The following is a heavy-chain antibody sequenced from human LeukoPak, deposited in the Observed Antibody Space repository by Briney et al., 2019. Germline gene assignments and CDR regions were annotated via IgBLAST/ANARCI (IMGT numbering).Heavy chain of an antibody. V-gene: IGHV3-66*01. J-gene: IGHJ4*02. Sequence: GGSLRLSCAASGFTVSCNYMSWVRQAPGKGLEWVSVIYSGGSTYYADSVKGRFTISRDNSKNTLYLQMNSLRAEDTAVYYCARGTLRRVGATLDYWGQGTLGTVSS. CDR2: IYSGGST. CDR3: ARGTLRRVGATLDY. CDR1: GFTVSCNY. D-gene: IGHD1-26*01.